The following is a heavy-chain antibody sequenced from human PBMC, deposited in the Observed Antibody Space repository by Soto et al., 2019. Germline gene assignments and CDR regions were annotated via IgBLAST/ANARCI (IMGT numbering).Heavy chain of an antibody. CDR3: ERDYAPEQFDY. CDR2: IKQDGSEK. D-gene: IGHD3-16*01. CDR1: GLTFSSYW. J-gene: IGHJ4*02. V-gene: IGHV3-7*01. Sequence: GGSLRLSCAASGLTFSSYWMSWVRQAPGKGLEWVANIKQDGSEKYYVDSVKGRFTISRDNAKNSLYLQMNSLRAEDTAVYDCERDYAPEQFDYWGQGTLVPVSS.